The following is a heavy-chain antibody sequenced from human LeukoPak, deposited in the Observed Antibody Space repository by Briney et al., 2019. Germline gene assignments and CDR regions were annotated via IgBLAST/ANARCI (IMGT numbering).Heavy chain of an antibody. Sequence: PSETLSLTCTVSGGSISGYYWSWIRQPPGKGLEWIRYIYYSGSTNYNPSLKSRVTISIDTSKNQFSLKLSSVTAADTAVYYCARAPGDTSMVNQRDHYYYYAMDVWGQGTTVIVSS. CDR2: IYYSGST. V-gene: IGHV4-59*01. CDR1: GGSISGYY. J-gene: IGHJ6*02. CDR3: ARAPGDTSMVNQRDHYYYYAMDV. D-gene: IGHD5-18*01.